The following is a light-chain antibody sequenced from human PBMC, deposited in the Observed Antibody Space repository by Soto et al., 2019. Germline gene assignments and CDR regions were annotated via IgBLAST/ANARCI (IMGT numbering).Light chain of an antibody. CDR3: SSYTSSSTYV. Sequence: QSALTQPPSVSGSPGQSVTISCTGTSSDVGSYNRVSWYQQPQGTAPKLMIYEVSNRPSGVPDRFSGSKSGNTASLTISGLQAEDEADYYCSSYTSSSTYVFGTGTKLTVL. J-gene: IGLJ1*01. CDR2: EVS. CDR1: SSDVGSYNR. V-gene: IGLV2-18*02.